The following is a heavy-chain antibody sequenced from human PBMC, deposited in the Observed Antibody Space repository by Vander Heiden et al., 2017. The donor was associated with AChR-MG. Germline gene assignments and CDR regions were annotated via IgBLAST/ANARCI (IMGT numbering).Heavy chain of an antibody. CDR3: ARVHNSFWSAYYTSWFDP. J-gene: IGHJ5*02. V-gene: IGHV1-2*02. CDR1: GYTFTDYY. D-gene: IGHD3-3*01. Sequence: QVQLVQSGAQVQKPGASVKVSCKASGYTFTDYYMHWVRQAPGQGLEWMGWLNPNSGGTNYAQKFQGRVTMTRDTSSNTAYMEVSRLRSDDTAVYYCARVHNSFWSAYYTSWFDPWGQGTLVTVSS. CDR2: LNPNSGGT.